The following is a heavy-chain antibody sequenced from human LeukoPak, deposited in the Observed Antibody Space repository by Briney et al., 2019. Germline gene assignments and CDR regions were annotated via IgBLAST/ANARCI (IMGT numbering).Heavy chain of an antibody. CDR1: GGTFSSYA. D-gene: IGHD2-15*01. Sequence: GASVKVSCKASGGTFSSYAISWVRQAPGQGLEWMGGIIPIFGTANYAQKFQGRVTITTDESTSTAYMELSSLRSEDTAVYYCARSLRYCSGGSCYWLYYFDYWGQGTLVTVSS. V-gene: IGHV1-69*05. CDR3: ARSLRYCSGGSCYWLYYFDY. J-gene: IGHJ4*02. CDR2: IIPIFGTA.